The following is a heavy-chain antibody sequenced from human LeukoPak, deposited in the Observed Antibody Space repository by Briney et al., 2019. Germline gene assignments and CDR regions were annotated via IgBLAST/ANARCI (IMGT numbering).Heavy chain of an antibody. CDR2: ISAYNGNT. CDR3: ARDQQIVVVPAASYYYYYGMDV. Sequence: ASVKVSCKASGYTFTSYGISWVRQAPGQGLEWMGWISAYNGNTNYAQKPQGRVTMTTDTSTSTAYMELRSLRSDDTAVYYCARDQQIVVVPAASYYYYYGMDVWGQGTTVTVSS. D-gene: IGHD2-2*01. CDR1: GYTFTSYG. V-gene: IGHV1-18*01. J-gene: IGHJ6*02.